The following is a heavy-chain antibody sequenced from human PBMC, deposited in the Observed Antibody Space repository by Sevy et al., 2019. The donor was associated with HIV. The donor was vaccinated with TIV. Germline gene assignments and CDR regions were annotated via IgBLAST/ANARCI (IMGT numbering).Heavy chain of an antibody. Sequence: GGSLRLSCAASGFTFSSYSMNWVRQAPGKGLEWVSSISSSSSYIYYADSVKGRFTISRDNAKNSLYLQMNSLRAEDTAVYSCARTLDYGGHEAGFDYWGQGTLVTVSS. CDR1: GFTFSSYS. V-gene: IGHV3-21*01. D-gene: IGHD4-17*01. CDR2: ISSSSSYI. CDR3: ARTLDYGGHEAGFDY. J-gene: IGHJ4*02.